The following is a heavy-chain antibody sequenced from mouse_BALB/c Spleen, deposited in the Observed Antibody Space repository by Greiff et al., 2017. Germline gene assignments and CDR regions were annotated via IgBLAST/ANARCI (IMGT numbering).Heavy chain of an antibody. J-gene: IGHJ4*01. V-gene: IGHV3-2*02. CDR3: ASGGYGTSYAMDY. CDR2: ISYSGST. Sequence: EVQLQESGPGLVKPSQSLSLTCTVTGYSITSDYAWNWIRQFPGNKLEWMGYISYSGSTSYNPSLKSRISITRDTSKNQFFLQLNSVTTEDTATYYCASGGYGTSYAMDYWGQGTSVTVSS. D-gene: IGHD2-10*02. CDR1: GYSITSDYA.